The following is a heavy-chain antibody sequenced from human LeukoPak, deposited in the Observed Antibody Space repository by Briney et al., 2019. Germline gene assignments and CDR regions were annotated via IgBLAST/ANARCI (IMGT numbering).Heavy chain of an antibody. CDR2: ISSSSSYI. D-gene: IGHD3-9*01. CDR1: GFTFSSYS. V-gene: IGHV3-21*01. Sequence: GGSLRLSCAASGFTFSSYSMNWVRQAPGKGLEWVSSISSSSSYIYYADSVKGRFTISRDNAKNSLYLQMNSLRAEDTAVYYCARAYYDILTGYWYYFDYWGQGTLVTVSS. CDR3: ARAYYDILTGYWYYFDY. J-gene: IGHJ4*02.